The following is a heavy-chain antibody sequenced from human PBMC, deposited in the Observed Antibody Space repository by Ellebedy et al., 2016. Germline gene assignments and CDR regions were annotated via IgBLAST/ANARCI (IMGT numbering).Heavy chain of an antibody. V-gene: IGHV3-30*03. CDR3: VRDEPDLGGYDNTFDS. J-gene: IGHJ4*02. Sequence: GGSLRLXXAASGFAFNNYAMHWVRHAPGKGLEWVASITYDGTIIYYADSVRGRFTISRDNSKNTLYLGMKGLRVDDTAVYFCVRDEPDLGGYDNTFDSWGQGTLVTVSS. CDR2: ITYDGTII. CDR1: GFAFNNYA. D-gene: IGHD2-15*01.